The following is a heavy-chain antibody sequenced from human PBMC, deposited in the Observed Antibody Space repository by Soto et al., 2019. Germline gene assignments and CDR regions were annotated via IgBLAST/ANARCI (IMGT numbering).Heavy chain of an antibody. Sequence: GPGPGGASETLSLTCAVSGGSIGSGGYSWSWIRQPPGKGLEWIGYIYHSGSTYYNPSLKSRVTISVDRSKNQFSLKLSSVTAADTAVYYCASGGYYYYGMDVWGQGTTVTVSS. CDR1: GGSIGSGGYS. V-gene: IGHV4-30-2*01. CDR3: ASGGYYYYGMDV. D-gene: IGHD3-16*01. J-gene: IGHJ6*02. CDR2: IYHSGST.